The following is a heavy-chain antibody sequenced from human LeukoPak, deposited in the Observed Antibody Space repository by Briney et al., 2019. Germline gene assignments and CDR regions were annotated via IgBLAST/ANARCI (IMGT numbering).Heavy chain of an antibody. J-gene: IGHJ6*02. Sequence: SVKVSCKASGGTFSSYAISWVRQAPGQGLEWMGRIIPILGIANYAQKFQGRVTITADKSTSTAYMELSSLRSEDTAVYYCARDGGIAVAGTRFGPDYYYYYGMDVWGQGTTVTVSS. V-gene: IGHV1-69*04. CDR1: GGTFSSYA. CDR3: ARDGGIAVAGTRFGPDYYYYYGMDV. CDR2: IIPILGIA. D-gene: IGHD6-19*01.